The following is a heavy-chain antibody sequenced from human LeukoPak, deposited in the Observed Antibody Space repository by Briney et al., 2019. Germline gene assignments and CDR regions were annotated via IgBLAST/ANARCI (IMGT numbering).Heavy chain of an antibody. CDR2: FSSSGDKI. CDR3: ARDDYDSSGSY. D-gene: IGHD3-22*01. V-gene: IGHV3-48*03. CDR1: GLTFSRDA. J-gene: IGHJ4*02. Sequence: GGSLRLSCAASGLTFSRDAMNWVRQAPGMGLEWISYFSSSGDKIYYAESVKGRFTVSRDNAENSLYLQMNSLRVEDTAVYYCARDDYDSSGSYWGQGTLVTVSS.